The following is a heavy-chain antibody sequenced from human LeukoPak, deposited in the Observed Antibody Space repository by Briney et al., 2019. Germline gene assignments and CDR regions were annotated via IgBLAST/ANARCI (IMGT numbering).Heavy chain of an antibody. V-gene: IGHV1-2*02. CDR2: INPNSGGT. D-gene: IGHD3-10*02. Sequence: ASVKVSCKASGYTFTSYDINWVRQAPGQGLEWMGWINPNSGGTNYAQKFQGRVTMTRDTSISTAYMELSRLRSDDTAVYYCASEGLYYDRLAGDWGQGTLVTVSS. J-gene: IGHJ4*02. CDR1: GYTFTSYD. CDR3: ASEGLYYDRLAGD.